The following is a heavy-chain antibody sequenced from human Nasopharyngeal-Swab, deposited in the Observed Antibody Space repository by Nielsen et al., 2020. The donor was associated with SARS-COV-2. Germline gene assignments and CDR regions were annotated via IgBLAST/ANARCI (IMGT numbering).Heavy chain of an antibody. D-gene: IGHD6-19*01. CDR2: ISSSGSTI. CDR3: ATGGSSGWYYYYYGMDV. J-gene: IGHJ6*02. CDR1: GFTFSSYE. V-gene: IGHV3-48*03. Sequence: GGSLRLSCAASGFTFSSYEMNWVRQAPGKGLEWVSYISSSGSTIYYADSVKGRFTISRDNAKNSLYLQMNSLRAEDTALYYCATGGSSGWYYYYYGMDVWGQGTTVTVSS.